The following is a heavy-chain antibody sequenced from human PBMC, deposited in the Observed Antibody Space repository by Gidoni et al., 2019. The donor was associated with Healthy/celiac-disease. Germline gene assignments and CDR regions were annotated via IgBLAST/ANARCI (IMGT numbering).Heavy chain of an antibody. J-gene: IGHJ2*01. D-gene: IGHD3-3*01. CDR2: IKQDGSEK. CDR1: GFTFSSYW. CDR3: ARDCHYDFWSARVRYFDL. Sequence: EVQLVESGGGLVQPGGSLRLSCAASGFTFSSYWMSWVRQAPGKGLEWVANIKQDGSEKYYVDSVKGRFTISRDNAKNSLYLQMNSLRAEDTAVYYCARDCHYDFWSARVRYFDLWGRGTLVTVSS. V-gene: IGHV3-7*04.